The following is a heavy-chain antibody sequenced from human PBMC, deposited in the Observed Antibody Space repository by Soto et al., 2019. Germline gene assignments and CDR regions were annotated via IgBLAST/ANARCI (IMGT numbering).Heavy chain of an antibody. CDR3: AHGLSSGYDDY. V-gene: IGHV2-5*02. CDR1: GFSLSTTGVG. CDR2: IYWDDDK. J-gene: IGHJ4*02. Sequence: QITLKESGPTLVKPTQTLTLTCTFSGFSLSTTGVGVGWIRQPPGKALEWLALIYWDDDKRYSPSLKRRLTITKDTSKNQVVLKMTNMDPVDTGTYYCAHGLSSGYDDYWGQGTLVTVSS. D-gene: IGHD5-12*01.